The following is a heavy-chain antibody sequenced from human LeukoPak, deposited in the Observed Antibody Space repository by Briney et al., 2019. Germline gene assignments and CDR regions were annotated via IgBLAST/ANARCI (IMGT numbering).Heavy chain of an antibody. Sequence: GASVTVSCKASGYTFTSYDINWVRQATGQGMEWMGWMNPNSGNRGYAQKFQGRVTMTRNTSLTTAYMELSCLRSEDTAVYYCARVKMVRGALKNYYYYFGMDVWGQGTTVTVS. J-gene: IGHJ6*02. V-gene: IGHV1-8*01. CDR1: GYTFTSYD. CDR2: MNPNSGNR. CDR3: ARVKMVRGALKNYYYYFGMDV. D-gene: IGHD3-10*01.